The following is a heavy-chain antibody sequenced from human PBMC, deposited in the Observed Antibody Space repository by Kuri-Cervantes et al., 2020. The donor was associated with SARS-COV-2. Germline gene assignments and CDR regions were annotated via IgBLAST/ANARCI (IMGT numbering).Heavy chain of an antibody. Sequence: SLKISCAASGFTFDDYAMHWVRQAPGKGLEWVSGISWNSGSIGYADSVKGQFTISRDNAKNSLYLQMNSLRAEDTAVYYCAKDLGGYDRGAFDIWGQGTMVTVSS. D-gene: IGHD5-12*01. CDR2: ISWNSGSI. CDR3: AKDLGGYDRGAFDI. CDR1: GFTFDDYA. V-gene: IGHV3-9*01. J-gene: IGHJ3*02.